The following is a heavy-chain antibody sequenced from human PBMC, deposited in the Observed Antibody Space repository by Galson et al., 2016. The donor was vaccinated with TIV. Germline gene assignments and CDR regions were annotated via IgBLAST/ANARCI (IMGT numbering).Heavy chain of an antibody. D-gene: IGHD3-16*01. CDR3: SKGKEYYEF. CDR1: GYMFSAHW. CDR2: MNPGDSDT. Sequence: QSGAEVKKPGESLIISCKASGYMFSAHWFGWVRQMPGKGPEWIGIMNPGDSDTRYSPSFEGQVTISDDNSISTAYLQWHSLKASDTAVYYCSKGKEYYEFWGQGTLVTVSS. J-gene: IGHJ4*02. V-gene: IGHV5-51*03.